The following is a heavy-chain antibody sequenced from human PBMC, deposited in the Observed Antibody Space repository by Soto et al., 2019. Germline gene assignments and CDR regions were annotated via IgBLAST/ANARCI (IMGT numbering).Heavy chain of an antibody. Sequence: EVKLVESGGGLVQPGGSLRLSCAGSGFTLSNYWMNWVRRSPGKGLEWVGNINQDGSAKYYVESVKGRFTISRDNAKNLVDLQMNSLRDDDTAVYYGAGGTGWLHDYWGPGTLVTVSS. V-gene: IGHV3-7*04. CDR3: AGGTGWLHDY. CDR1: GFTLSNYW. J-gene: IGHJ4*02. D-gene: IGHD5-12*01. CDR2: INQDGSAK.